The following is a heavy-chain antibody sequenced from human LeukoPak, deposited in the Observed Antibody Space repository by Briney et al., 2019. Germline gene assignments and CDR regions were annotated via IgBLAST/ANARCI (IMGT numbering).Heavy chain of an antibody. CDR3: ARDYYGSGTYYKDY. D-gene: IGHD3-10*01. CDR2: IHPNSGGT. Sequence: ASVTVSLKSSGYTFTCHGISWVRQAPGQGLEWVGWIHPNSGGTNYAQNFQGRVSMTTDTSISTVYMELSRLRSDDTAVYYCARDYYGSGTYYKDYWGQGTLVTVSS. J-gene: IGHJ4*02. CDR1: GYTFTCHG. V-gene: IGHV1-2*02.